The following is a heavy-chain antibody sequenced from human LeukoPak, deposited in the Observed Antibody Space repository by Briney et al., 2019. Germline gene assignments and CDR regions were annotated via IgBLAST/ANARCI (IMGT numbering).Heavy chain of an antibody. J-gene: IGHJ4*02. D-gene: IGHD2-15*01. CDR1: GFTFSSYA. V-gene: IGHV3-30-3*01. Sequence: GRSLRLSCAASGFTFSSYAMHWVRQAPGKGLEWVAVISYDGSNKYYADSVKGRFTISRDNSKNTLYLQMNSLRAEDTAVYYCARGGYCSGGSCYSRYLFDYWGQGILVTVSS. CDR2: ISYDGSNK. CDR3: ARGGYCSGGSCYSRYLFDY.